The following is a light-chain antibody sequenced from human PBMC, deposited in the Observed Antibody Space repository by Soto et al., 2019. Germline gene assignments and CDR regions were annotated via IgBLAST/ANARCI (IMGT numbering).Light chain of an antibody. CDR2: GAS. CDR3: QQSYSTLIP. CDR1: QSVRSN. V-gene: IGKV3-15*01. J-gene: IGKJ5*01. Sequence: EIVCTQSPATVSVTQGERATLSCRASQSVRSNLAWYQQKPGQAPRLLIYGASTRATDIPARFSGSGSGTEFTLTISSLQPDDFATYYCQQSYSTLIPFAQGTRLAIK.